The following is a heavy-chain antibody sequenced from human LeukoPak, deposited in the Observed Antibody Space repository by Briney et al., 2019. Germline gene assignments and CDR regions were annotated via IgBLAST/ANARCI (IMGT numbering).Heavy chain of an antibody. J-gene: IGHJ3*02. V-gene: IGHV3-33*06. D-gene: IGHD2-2*01. Sequence: PGGSLRLSCAASGFTFSSYGMHWVRQAPGKGLEWAAVIWYDGSNKYYADSVKGRFTISRDNSKNTLYLQMNSLRAEDTAVYYCAKEATYCSSTSCYVRGAFDIWGQGTMVTVSS. CDR2: IWYDGSNK. CDR1: GFTFSSYG. CDR3: AKEATYCSSTSCYVRGAFDI.